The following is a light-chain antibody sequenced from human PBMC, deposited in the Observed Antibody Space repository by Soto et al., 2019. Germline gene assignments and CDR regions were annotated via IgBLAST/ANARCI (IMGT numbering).Light chain of an antibody. J-gene: IGKJ1*01. CDR2: AAS. Sequence: DIQMTQSPSSLSASVGDRVTITCRASQSISSYVNWYEQKPGKAPKLLIYAASSLQSGVPSRFRGSGSGTDLTLSISSMQPEDFATYYCQQSYSTVRTFGQGTKVEIK. V-gene: IGKV1-39*01. CDR3: QQSYSTVRT. CDR1: QSISSY.